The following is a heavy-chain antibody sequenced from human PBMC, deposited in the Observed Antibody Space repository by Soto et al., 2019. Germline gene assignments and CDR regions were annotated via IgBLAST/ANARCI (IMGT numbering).Heavy chain of an antibody. J-gene: IGHJ4*02. D-gene: IGHD6-25*01. V-gene: IGHV4-34*01. CDR2: IHHSGST. Sequence: SETLSLTCAVYGGSFSDYYWSWIRQPPGRGLEWIGEIHHSGSTNYNPSLKSRVTISVDTSKNQFSLKLSSVTAADTAVYYCATMWSGYNSHWGQGTLVTVSS. CDR3: ATMWSGYNSH. CDR1: GGSFSDYY.